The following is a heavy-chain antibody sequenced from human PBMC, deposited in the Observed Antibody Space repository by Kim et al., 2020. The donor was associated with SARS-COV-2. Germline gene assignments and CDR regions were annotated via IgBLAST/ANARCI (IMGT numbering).Heavy chain of an antibody. V-gene: IGHV3-23*03. Sequence: GGSPRLSCAASGFTFSSYAMSWVRQAPGKGLEWVSVIYSGGSSTYYADSVKGRFTISRDNSKNTLYLQMNSLRAEDTAVYYCAKDKGIQLWSFDYWGQGT. D-gene: IGHD5-18*01. CDR1: GFTFSSYA. CDR3: AKDKGIQLWSFDY. J-gene: IGHJ4*02. CDR2: IYSGGSST.